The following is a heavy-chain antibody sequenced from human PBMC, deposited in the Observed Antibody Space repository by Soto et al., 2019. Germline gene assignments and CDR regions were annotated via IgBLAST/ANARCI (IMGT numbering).Heavy chain of an antibody. CDR3: AGDRRNFYDSCGWYWFGP. D-gene: IGHD3-22*01. CDR1: GYTFTSYG. V-gene: IGHV1-18*01. CDR2: ISAYNGNT. J-gene: IGHJ5*02. Sequence: QVQLVQSGAEVKKPGASVKVSCKASGYTFTSYGISWVRQAPGQGLEWMGWISAYNGNTNYAQKLQGRVTITTDTSTSTAYMVLRSLRSVDTAVYYCAGDRRNFYDSCGWYWFGPWGQGTLVTVSS.